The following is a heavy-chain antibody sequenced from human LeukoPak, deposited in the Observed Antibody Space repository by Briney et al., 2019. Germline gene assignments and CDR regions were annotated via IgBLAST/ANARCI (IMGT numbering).Heavy chain of an antibody. J-gene: IGHJ4*02. CDR1: GYTFTSYH. D-gene: IGHD2-2*01. Sequence: ASVKVSCKASGYTFTSYHMHWVRQAPGQGLEWMGIINPSGGSTSYAQKFQGRVTMTRDTSTSTVYMELSSLRSEDTAVYYCAREHDGHCSSTSCYVHYFDYWGQGTLVTVSS. V-gene: IGHV1-46*01. CDR3: AREHDGHCSSTSCYVHYFDY. CDR2: INPSGGST.